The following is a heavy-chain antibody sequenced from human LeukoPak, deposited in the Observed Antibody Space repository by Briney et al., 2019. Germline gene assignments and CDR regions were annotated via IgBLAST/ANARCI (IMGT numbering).Heavy chain of an antibody. CDR1: GGSISNYY. Sequence: SETLSLTCTVSGGSISNYYWNWIRQAAGKGLGWIGRIYTSGSTNYNPSLKSRVTMSVDTSKNQFSLKLNSVTAADTAVYYCARESLEDTYYYYIDVWGKGTTVTVSS. CDR2: IYTSGST. V-gene: IGHV4-4*07. J-gene: IGHJ6*03. D-gene: IGHD2-15*01. CDR3: ARESLEDTYYYYIDV.